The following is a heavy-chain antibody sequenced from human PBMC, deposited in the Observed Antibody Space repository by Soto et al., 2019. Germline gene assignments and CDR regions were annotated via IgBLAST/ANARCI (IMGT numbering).Heavy chain of an antibody. J-gene: IGHJ3*02. D-gene: IGHD5-18*01. CDR3: AKHGGYSYGLGAFDI. CDR1: GITFSIYG. V-gene: IGHV3-30*18. CDR2: ISYDGSNK. Sequence: QVQLVESGGGVVQPGRSLRLSCAASGITFSIYGLHWVRQAPGKGLEWVAIISYDGSNKHYADSVKGRFTISRDNSKNTLYLQMNSLRAEDTAVYYCAKHGGYSYGLGAFDIWGQGTMVTVSS.